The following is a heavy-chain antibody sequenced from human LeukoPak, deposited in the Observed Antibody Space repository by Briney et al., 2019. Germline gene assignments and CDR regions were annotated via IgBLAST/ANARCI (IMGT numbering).Heavy chain of an antibody. D-gene: IGHD2-8*01. V-gene: IGHV1-18*01. CDR3: ARDFSMEGAFDI. J-gene: IGHJ3*02. Sequence: ASVKVSCKTSGYTFISYGFSWVRQAPGQGPEWMGWISAYNGNTNYAQKLQGRVIMTTDTSTSTAYMELRSLRSDDTAVYYCARDFSMEGAFDIWGQGTMVTVSS. CDR1: GYTFISYG. CDR2: ISAYNGNT.